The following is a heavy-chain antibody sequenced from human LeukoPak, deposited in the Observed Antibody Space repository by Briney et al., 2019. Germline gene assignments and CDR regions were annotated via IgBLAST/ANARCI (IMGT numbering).Heavy chain of an antibody. J-gene: IGHJ4*02. CDR1: GYTFSSYS. CDR3: ARPELRGFAPNY. CDR2: ISSSSSYI. V-gene: IGHV3-21*01. D-gene: IGHD4-23*01. Sequence: GGSLRLSCAASGYTFSSYSMNWVRQAPGKGLEWVSSISSSSSYIYYADSVKGRFTISRDNAKNSLYLQMNSLRAEDTAVYYCARPELRGFAPNYWGQGTLVTVSS.